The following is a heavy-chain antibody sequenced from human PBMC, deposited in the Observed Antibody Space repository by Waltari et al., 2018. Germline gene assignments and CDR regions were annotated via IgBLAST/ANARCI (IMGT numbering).Heavy chain of an antibody. CDR2: IYYRGST. J-gene: IGHJ3*02. V-gene: IGHV4-59*01. CDR3: ARSTWYLGAFDI. Sequence: QVQLQGSGPRLAKPSETRSLTCTYSGRSMDNFYWSWLRQPPGKGLEWIGYIYYRGSTNYNPSLKSRVTISVDTSKNQFSLELNSVTAADTALYYCARSTWYLGAFDIWGQGTLVTVSS. CDR1: GRSMDNFY. D-gene: IGHD6-13*01.